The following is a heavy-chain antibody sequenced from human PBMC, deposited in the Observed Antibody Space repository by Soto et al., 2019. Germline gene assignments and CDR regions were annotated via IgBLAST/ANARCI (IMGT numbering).Heavy chain of an antibody. CDR2: IYSGGST. Sequence: EVQLVEAGGGLVQPGGSLRLSCAASGFTVSSSYMSWVRQAPGKGLEWVSVIYSGGSTYYADSVKGRFTISRDNSKSTLYLQMNSLRAEDTAVYYCARGTYEATAMNYWGQGTLVTVSS. CDR1: GFTVSSSY. J-gene: IGHJ4*02. V-gene: IGHV3-66*01. D-gene: IGHD5-12*01. CDR3: ARGTYEATAMNY.